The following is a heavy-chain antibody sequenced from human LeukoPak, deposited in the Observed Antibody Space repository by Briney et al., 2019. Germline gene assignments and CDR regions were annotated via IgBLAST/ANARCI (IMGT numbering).Heavy chain of an antibody. J-gene: IGHJ4*02. CDR2: INHSGST. D-gene: IGHD5-18*01. Sequence: PSETLSLTCTVSGGSISSYYWSWIRQPPGKGLEWIGEINHSGSTNYNPSLKSRVTISVDTSKNQFSLKLSSVTAADTAVYYCARRIRGYSYGYLGYWGQGTLVTVSS. CDR1: GGSISSYY. V-gene: IGHV4-34*01. CDR3: ARRIRGYSYGYLGY.